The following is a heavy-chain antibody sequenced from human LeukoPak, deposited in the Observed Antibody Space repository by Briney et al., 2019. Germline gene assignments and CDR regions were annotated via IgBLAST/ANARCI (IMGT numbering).Heavy chain of an antibody. CDR3: ARDAVYSSSWQYY. CDR1: GFTFSSYG. D-gene: IGHD6-13*01. J-gene: IGHJ4*02. CDR2: IWYDGSNK. Sequence: GRSLRLSCAASGFTFSSYGMHWVRQAPGKGLEWVAVIWYDGSNKYYADSVKGRFTISRDNSKNTMYLQMNSLRAEDTAVYYCARDAVYSSSWQYYWGQGTLVTVSS. V-gene: IGHV3-33*01.